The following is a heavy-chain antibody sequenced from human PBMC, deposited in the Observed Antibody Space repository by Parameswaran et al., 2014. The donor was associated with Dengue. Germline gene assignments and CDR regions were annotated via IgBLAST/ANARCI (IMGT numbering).Heavy chain of an antibody. V-gene: IGHV3-49*02. D-gene: IGHD3-9*01. CDR3: TRASIHYDILTGYYSYYYNGMDV. Sequence: VRQAPGKGLERVGFIRSKTYGGTTEYAASVKGRFTISRDDSKTIAYLQMNSLKTEDTAVYYCTRASIHYDILTGYYSYYYNGMDVWGQGTTVTVSS. J-gene: IGHJ6*02. CDR2: IRSKTYGGTT.